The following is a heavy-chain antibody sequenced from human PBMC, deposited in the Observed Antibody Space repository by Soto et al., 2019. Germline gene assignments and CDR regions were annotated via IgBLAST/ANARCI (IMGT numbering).Heavy chain of an antibody. Sequence: QVQLQESGPGLVKPSETLSLTCTVSGGSISSYYWSWIRQPAGKGLEWIGRIYTSGSTNYNPSLKSRVTMSVDTSKNQFSLKLSSVTAADTAVYYCARDHYQTSLYYYYYYGMDVWGQGTTVTVSS. CDR1: GGSISSYY. CDR2: IYTSGST. CDR3: ARDHYQTSLYYYYYYGMDV. V-gene: IGHV4-4*07. J-gene: IGHJ6*02. D-gene: IGHD3-10*01.